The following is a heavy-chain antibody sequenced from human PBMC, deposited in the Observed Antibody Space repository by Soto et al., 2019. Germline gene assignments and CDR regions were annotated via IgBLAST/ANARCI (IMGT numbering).Heavy chain of an antibody. V-gene: IGHV1-3*01. J-gene: IGHJ6*02. CDR1: GYTFTTYA. CDR2: ISAGSGNT. D-gene: IGHD3-22*01. Sequence: ASVKVSCKASGYTFTTYAIHWVRQAPGQRPEWMGWISAGSGNTKYSQKLQGRVTMTTDTSTSTAYMELRSLRSDDTAVYYCARVGPIDYYDSSGYLYGMDVWGQGTTVT. CDR3: ARVGPIDYYDSSGYLYGMDV.